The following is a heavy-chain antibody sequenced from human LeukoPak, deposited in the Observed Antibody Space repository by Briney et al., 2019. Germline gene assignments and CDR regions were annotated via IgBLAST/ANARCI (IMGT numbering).Heavy chain of an antibody. Sequence: GGSLRLSCAASGFTLSSYAMSWVRQAPGKGLEWVSAISGSGGSTYYADSVKGRFTISRGNSKNTLYLQMNSLRAEDTAVYYCAKRDKGYFDYWGQGTLVTVSS. J-gene: IGHJ4*02. CDR2: ISGSGGST. CDR3: AKRDKGYFDY. V-gene: IGHV3-23*01. CDR1: GFTLSSYA.